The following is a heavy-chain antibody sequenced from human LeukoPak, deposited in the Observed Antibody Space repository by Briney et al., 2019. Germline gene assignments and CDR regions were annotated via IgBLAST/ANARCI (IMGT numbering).Heavy chain of an antibody. CDR1: GGTFSSYA. D-gene: IGHD2/OR15-2a*01. Sequence: SVKVSCKASGGTFSSYAISWVRQAPGQGLEWMGGIIPIFGTANYAQKFQGRVTITADESTCTAYMELSSLRSEDTAVYYCAREKRDHYFTTYYYGMDVWGKGTTVTVSS. CDR2: IIPIFGTA. CDR3: AREKRDHYFTTYYYGMDV. J-gene: IGHJ6*04. V-gene: IGHV1-69*13.